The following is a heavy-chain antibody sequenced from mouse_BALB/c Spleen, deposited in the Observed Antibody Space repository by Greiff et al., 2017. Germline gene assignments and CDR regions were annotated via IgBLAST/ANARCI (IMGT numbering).Heavy chain of an antibody. CDR1: GYAFSSSW. CDR3: ARYSGYFPYYFDY. D-gene: IGHD2-2*01. CDR2: IYPGDGDT. Sequence: VQLQQSGPELVKPGASVKISCKASGYAFSSSWMNWVKQRPGQGLEWIGRIYPGDGDTNYNGKFKGKATLTADKSSSTAYMQLSSLTSVDSAVYFCARYSGYFPYYFDYWGQGTTLTVSS. V-gene: IGHV1-82*01. J-gene: IGHJ2*01.